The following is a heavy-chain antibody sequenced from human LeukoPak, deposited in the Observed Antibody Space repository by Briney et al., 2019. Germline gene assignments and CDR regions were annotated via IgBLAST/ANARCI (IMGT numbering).Heavy chain of an antibody. Sequence: SETLSLTCTVSGGSITSSSYYWGWIRQPPGKGLEWIGSTYYSGSTYYNPSLKSRVSISLDKSKNQFSLRLNSVTAADTAVYYCARVAPGGSHALDYWGQGILVTVSS. D-gene: IGHD3-16*01. V-gene: IGHV4-39*07. CDR3: ARVAPGGSHALDY. J-gene: IGHJ4*02. CDR1: GGSITSSSYY. CDR2: TYYSGST.